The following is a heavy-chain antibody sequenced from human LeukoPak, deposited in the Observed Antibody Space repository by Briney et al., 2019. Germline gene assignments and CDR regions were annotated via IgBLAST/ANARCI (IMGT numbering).Heavy chain of an antibody. J-gene: IGHJ4*02. CDR2: ISSSSSYI. Sequence: PGGSLRLSCAASGFTFSSYEMNWVRQAPGKGLEWVSSISSSSSYIYYADSVKGRFTISRDNAKNSLYLQMNSLRADDTAVYYCASVAVVVAGDPSFTRWGQGTLVTVSS. V-gene: IGHV3-21*01. D-gene: IGHD2-15*01. CDR1: GFTFSSYE. CDR3: ASVAVVVAGDPSFTR.